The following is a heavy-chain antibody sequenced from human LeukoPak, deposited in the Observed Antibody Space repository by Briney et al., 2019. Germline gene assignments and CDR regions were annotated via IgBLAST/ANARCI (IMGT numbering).Heavy chain of an antibody. CDR2: ISSGSSYI. J-gene: IGHJ4*02. Sequence: GGTLRLSCAASGFTFSSTSMNWVRLAPGKGPEWVSSISSGSSYIFYADSVKGRFTISRDNAKNSLYLQMNSLRAEDTAVYYCAREFFDREGGTTVLDYWGQGTLVTVSS. CDR3: AREFFDREGGTTVLDY. CDR1: GFTFSSTS. D-gene: IGHD1-26*01. V-gene: IGHV3-21*01.